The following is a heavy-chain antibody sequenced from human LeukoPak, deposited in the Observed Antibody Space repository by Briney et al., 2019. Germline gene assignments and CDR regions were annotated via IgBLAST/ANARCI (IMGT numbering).Heavy chain of an antibody. V-gene: IGHV4-39*07. D-gene: IGHD3-10*01. Sequence: SETLSLTCTVSGGSLSSSSYYWGWIRQPPGKGLEWIGSVYKTGTTAYNPSLKSRITISIDTSKNQFSLILTSVTAADTAVYYCARVPWSGSGSPWGQGTLVTVSS. CDR2: VYKTGTT. CDR3: ARVPWSGSGSP. J-gene: IGHJ5*02. CDR1: GGSLSSSSYY.